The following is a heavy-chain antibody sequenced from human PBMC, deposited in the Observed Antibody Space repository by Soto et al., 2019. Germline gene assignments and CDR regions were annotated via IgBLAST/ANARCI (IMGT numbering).Heavy chain of an antibody. Sequence: GGSLRLSCAASGFTFSSYGMHWVRQAPGKGLEWVAVIWYDGSNKYYADSVKGRFTISRDNSKNTLYLQMNSLRAEDTAVYYCARNPGRTYYDSLNGYYHDYSGQGTLVIGSS. CDR3: ARNPGRTYYDSLNGYYHDY. V-gene: IGHV3-33*01. CDR2: IWYDGSNK. D-gene: IGHD3-9*01. CDR1: GFTFSSYG. J-gene: IGHJ4*02.